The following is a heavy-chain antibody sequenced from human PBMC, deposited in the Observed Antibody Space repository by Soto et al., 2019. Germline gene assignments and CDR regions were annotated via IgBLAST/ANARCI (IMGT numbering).Heavy chain of an antibody. V-gene: IGHV5-10-1*01. J-gene: IGHJ6*02. CDR2: IDPSDSYT. D-gene: IGHD2-21*02. CDR1: GYSFTSYW. Sequence: GESLKISCKGSGYSFTSYWISWVRQMPGKGLEWMGRIDPSDSYTNYSPSFQGHVTISADKSISTAYLQWSSLKASDTAMYYCEWHVCRVTPAYYYYYGMDVWGQGTTVTVSS. CDR3: EWHVCRVTPAYYYYYGMDV.